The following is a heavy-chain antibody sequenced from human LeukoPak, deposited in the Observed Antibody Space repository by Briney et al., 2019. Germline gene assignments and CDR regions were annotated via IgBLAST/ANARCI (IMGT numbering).Heavy chain of an antibody. J-gene: IGHJ4*02. D-gene: IGHD6-6*01. CDR1: GGSISSGSYY. Sequence: TLSLTCTVSGGSISSGSYYWSWIRQPAGKGLEWIGRIYTSGSTNYNPSLKSRVTISVDTSKNQFSLKLSSVTAADTAVYYCARGGSSSSDYWGQGTLVTVSS. CDR2: IYTSGST. CDR3: ARGGSSSSDY. V-gene: IGHV4-61*02.